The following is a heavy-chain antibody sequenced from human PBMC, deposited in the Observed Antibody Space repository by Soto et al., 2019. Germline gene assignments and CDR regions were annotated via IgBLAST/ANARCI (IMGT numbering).Heavy chain of an antibody. Sequence: GGSLRLSCAASGFTFSSYSMNWVRQAPGKGLEWVSSISSSSSYIYYADSVKGRFTISRDNAKNSLYLQMNSLRAEDTAVYYCVRGVARGPHYYGMDVWGQGTTVTVSS. CDR2: ISSSSSYI. CDR3: VRGVARGPHYYGMDV. V-gene: IGHV3-21*01. J-gene: IGHJ6*02. CDR1: GFTFSSYS.